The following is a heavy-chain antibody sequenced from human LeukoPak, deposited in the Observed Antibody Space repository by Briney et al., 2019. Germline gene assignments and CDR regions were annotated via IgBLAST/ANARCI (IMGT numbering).Heavy chain of an antibody. CDR3: ASTRIAAAGRYYYYYYMDV. J-gene: IGHJ6*03. Sequence: SETLSLTCTVSGGSISSYYWSWIRQPAGKGLEWIGRIYTSGSTNYIPSLKSRVTMSVDTSKNQFSLKLSSVTAADTAVYYCASTRIAAAGRYYYYYYMDVWGKGTTVTVSS. CDR1: GGSISSYY. D-gene: IGHD6-13*01. V-gene: IGHV4-4*07. CDR2: IYTSGST.